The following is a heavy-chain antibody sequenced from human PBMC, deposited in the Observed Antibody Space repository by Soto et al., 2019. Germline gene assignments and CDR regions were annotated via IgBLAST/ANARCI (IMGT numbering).Heavy chain of an antibody. CDR1: GYSFTSYW. V-gene: IGHV5-51*01. CDR2: IYPGDSDT. Sequence: PGESLKIACKGSGYSFTSYWIGWVRQMPGKGLEWMGIIYPGDSDTRYSPSFQGQVTIAADKSIRTAYLQWSSLKASDTALYSCARLIMSSIAAAETYPYGMDVWGQGPTVTVSS. J-gene: IGHJ6*02. D-gene: IGHD6-13*01. CDR3: ARLIMSSIAAAETYPYGMDV.